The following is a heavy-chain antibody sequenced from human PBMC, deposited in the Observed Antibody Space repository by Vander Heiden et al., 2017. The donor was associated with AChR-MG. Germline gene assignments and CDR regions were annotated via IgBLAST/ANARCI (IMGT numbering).Heavy chain of an antibody. Sequence: QVQLVEPGGGVVQPGRSLRPSCAASGFTFRTYGMHWARQAPGKGLEGVAVISFDGSKKYQADSVKGRFTISRDNSKNTLYLQMNSLRAEDTAVYYCAKLIVVVSAANEGGNDYWGQGTLVTVSS. CDR1: GFTFRTYG. V-gene: IGHV3-30*18. CDR2: ISFDGSKK. CDR3: AKLIVVVSAANEGGNDY. J-gene: IGHJ4*02. D-gene: IGHD2-2*01.